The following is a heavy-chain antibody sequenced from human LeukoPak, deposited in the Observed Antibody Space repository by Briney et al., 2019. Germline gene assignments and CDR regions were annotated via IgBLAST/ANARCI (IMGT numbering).Heavy chain of an antibody. J-gene: IGHJ6*03. CDR2: INHRGST. CDR1: GGSFSGYY. CDR3: ARVRAMVRGVILGYYYYMDV. Sequence: PSESLSLTCAIYGGSFSGYYWSWIRQPPGKGLEWIGEINHRGSTNYNPSLKSRVTISVDTSRNSFSLELSSVTAADTAVYYCARVRAMVRGVILGYYYYMDVWGKGTTVTVSS. V-gene: IGHV4-34*01. D-gene: IGHD3-10*01.